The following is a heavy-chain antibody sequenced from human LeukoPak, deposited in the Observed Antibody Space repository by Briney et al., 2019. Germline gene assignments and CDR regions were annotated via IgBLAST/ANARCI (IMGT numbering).Heavy chain of an antibody. CDR1: GFTFSDYY. J-gene: IGHJ4*02. CDR3: AKEGHGLRYFDWLFREFDY. CDR2: ISSSGSTI. Sequence: PGGSLRLSCAASGFTFSDYYMSWIRQAPGKGLEWVSYISSSGSTIYYADSVKGRFTISRDNSKNTLYLQMNSLRAEDTAVYYCAKEGHGLRYFDWLFREFDYWGQGTLVTVSS. V-gene: IGHV3-11*01. D-gene: IGHD3-9*01.